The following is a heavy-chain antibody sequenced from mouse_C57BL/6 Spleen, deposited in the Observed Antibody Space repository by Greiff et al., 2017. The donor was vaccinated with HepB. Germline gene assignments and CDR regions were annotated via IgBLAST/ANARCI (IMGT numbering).Heavy chain of an antibody. Sequence: EVKLQESGGGLVQPGGSMKLSCAASGFTFSDAWMDWVRQSPEKGLEWVAEIRNKANNHATYYAESVKGRFTISRDDSKSSVYLQMNSLRAEDTGIYYCTRDYDYDGGFAYWGQGTLVTVSA. D-gene: IGHD2-4*01. V-gene: IGHV6-6*01. CDR2: IRNKANNHAT. J-gene: IGHJ3*01. CDR1: GFTFSDAW. CDR3: TRDYDYDGGFAY.